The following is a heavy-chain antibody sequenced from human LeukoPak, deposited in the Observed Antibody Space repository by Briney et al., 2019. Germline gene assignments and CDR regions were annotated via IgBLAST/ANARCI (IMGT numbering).Heavy chain of an antibody. CDR2: IYTSGST. Sequence: SSQTLSLTCSVSGGSISSSNYYWSWIRQPAGKGLEWIGRIYTSGSTNYNPSLKSRVTMSVDTSKNQFSLKLSSVTAADTAVYYCARDMTSYRTYYYDSSGYYSYYFDYWGQGTLVTVSS. J-gene: IGHJ4*02. CDR1: GGSISSSNYY. CDR3: ARDMTSYRTYYYDSSGYYSYYFDY. V-gene: IGHV4-61*02. D-gene: IGHD3-22*01.